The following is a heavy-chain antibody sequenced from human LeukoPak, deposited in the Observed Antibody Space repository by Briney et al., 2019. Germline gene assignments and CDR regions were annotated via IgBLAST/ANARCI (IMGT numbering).Heavy chain of an antibody. CDR2: IGSGSVDK. CDR1: GFTFDDYA. D-gene: IGHD3-3*01. V-gene: IGHV3-23*01. CDR3: AKRVPLTALDS. J-gene: IGHJ5*01. Sequence: GGSLRLSCAASGFTFDDYAMHWVRQAPGKGLEWVSVIGSGSVDKHYADTVRGRFDISRDNSKNRLFLQMNSLRVEDSGVYYCAKRVPLTALDSWGQGTLVTVSS.